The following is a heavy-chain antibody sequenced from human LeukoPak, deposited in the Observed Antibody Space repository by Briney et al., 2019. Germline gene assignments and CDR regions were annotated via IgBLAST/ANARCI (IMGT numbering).Heavy chain of an antibody. CDR2: RWNDGSNK. V-gene: IGHV3-33*01. CDR1: GFTFSSYG. J-gene: IGHJ4*02. D-gene: IGHD3-22*01. Sequence: GGSLRLSCAASGFTFSSYGMHWVRQAPGKGLRSVAARWNDGSNKYYADSVKGRFTISRDNSKNTLYLQMNSLRAEDTAVYYCARTYYYDSSGYYPFDYWGQGALVTVSS. CDR3: ARTYYYDSSGYYPFDY.